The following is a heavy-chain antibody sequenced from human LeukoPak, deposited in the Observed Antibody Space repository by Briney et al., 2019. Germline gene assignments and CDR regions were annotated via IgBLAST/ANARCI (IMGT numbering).Heavy chain of an antibody. CDR2: IYYSGST. CDR1: GGSISSSSYY. V-gene: IGHV4-39*02. CDR3: AREVVGATTYYYYYGMDV. Sequence: SETLSLTCTVSGGSISSSSYYWGWIRQPPGKGLEWIGSIYYSGSTYYNPSLKSRVTISVDTSKNQFSLKLSSVTAADTAVYYCAREVVGATTYYYYYGMDVWGQGTTVTVSS. J-gene: IGHJ6*02. D-gene: IGHD1-26*01.